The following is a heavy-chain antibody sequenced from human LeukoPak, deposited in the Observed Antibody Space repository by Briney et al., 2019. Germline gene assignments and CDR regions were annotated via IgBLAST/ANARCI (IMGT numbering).Heavy chain of an antibody. J-gene: IGHJ4*02. CDR2: ISGGGST. V-gene: IGHV3-23*01. Sequence: PGGSLRLSCAASAFTFSNYAMSWVRQAPGKGLEWVSAISGGGSTYYADSVEGRFTISRDNSKNTLYLQMNSLRAEDTAIYYCAKGTYSGYGGATRFDYWGQGTLVTVSS. D-gene: IGHD1-26*01. CDR1: AFTFSNYA. CDR3: AKGTYSGYGGATRFDY.